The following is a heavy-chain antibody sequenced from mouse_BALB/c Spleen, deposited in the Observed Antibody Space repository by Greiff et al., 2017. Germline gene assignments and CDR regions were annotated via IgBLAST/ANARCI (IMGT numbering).Heavy chain of an antibody. CDR2: IWSGGST. V-gene: IGHV2-2*02. Sequence: QVHVKQSGPGLVQPSQSLSITCTVSGFSLTSYGVHWVRQSPGKGLEWLGVIWSGGSTDYNAAFISRLSISKDNSKSQVFFKMNSLQANDTAIYYCARKDYRYPWFAYWGQGTLVTVAA. CDR1: GFSLTSYG. D-gene: IGHD2-14*01. J-gene: IGHJ3*01. CDR3: ARKDYRYPWFAY.